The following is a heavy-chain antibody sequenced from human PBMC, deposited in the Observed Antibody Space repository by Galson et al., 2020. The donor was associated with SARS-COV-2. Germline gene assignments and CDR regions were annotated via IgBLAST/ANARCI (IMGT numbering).Heavy chain of an antibody. CDR2: FDPEDGET. D-gene: IGHD6-19*01. CDR3: ATAYAVAGRIASDY. Sequence: GASVQVSCKVSGYTLTELSMHWVRQAPGNGLDWMAGFDPEDGETIYAQKFQGRVTMTEDTSTDTAYMELSSLRSEDTAVYYCATAYAVAGRIASDYSRQSTLFTVS. CDR1: GYTLTELS. J-gene: IGHJ4*02. V-gene: IGHV1-24*01.